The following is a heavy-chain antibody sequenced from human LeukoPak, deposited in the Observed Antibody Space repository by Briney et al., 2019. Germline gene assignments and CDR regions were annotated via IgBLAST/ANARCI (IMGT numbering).Heavy chain of an antibody. CDR1: GFTFSSYA. CDR2: ISGSGGSA. CDR3: AILVVPAAIQSPYFDY. J-gene: IGHJ4*02. V-gene: IGHV3-23*01. Sequence: PGGSLRLSCAASGFTFSSYAMSWVRQAPGKGLEWVSAISGSGGSAYYADSVKGRFTISRDNSKNTPYLQMNSLRAEDTAVYYCAILVVPAAIQSPYFDYWGQGTLVTVSS. D-gene: IGHD2-2*01.